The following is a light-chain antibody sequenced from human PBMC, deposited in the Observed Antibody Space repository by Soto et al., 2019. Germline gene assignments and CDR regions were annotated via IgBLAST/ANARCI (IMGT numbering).Light chain of an antibody. CDR1: QDISKY. CDR3: QQYDNLPYT. V-gene: IGKV1-33*01. Sequence: DIPMTQSPSSLSASVGARVTITCQARQDISKYLNWDQQKPVTAPKLMIYDACNLETGVPSRFMGSGYGTDFTVTNSSLQTEDIATYFCQQYDNLPYTCGQGTELEIK. J-gene: IGKJ2*01. CDR2: DAC.